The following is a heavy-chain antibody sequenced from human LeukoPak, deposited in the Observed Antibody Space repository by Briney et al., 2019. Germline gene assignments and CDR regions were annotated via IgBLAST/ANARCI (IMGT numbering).Heavy chain of an antibody. D-gene: IGHD6-13*01. J-gene: IGHJ5*02. V-gene: IGHV3-48*01. CDR1: GLTFSSYN. Sequence: PGGSLRLSCAASGLTFSSYNMNWVRQAPGKGPEWVAYSTASDTTKYYADPVKGRFTISRDNAKKSLFLQMNSLGAEDTAVYYCAAASAFSSSWRSWGQGTVVSVSS. CDR3: AAASAFSSSWRS. CDR2: STASDTTK.